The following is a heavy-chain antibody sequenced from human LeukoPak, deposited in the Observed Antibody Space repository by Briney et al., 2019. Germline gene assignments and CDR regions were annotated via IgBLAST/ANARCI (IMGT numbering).Heavy chain of an antibody. J-gene: IGHJ4*02. Sequence: PGGSLRLSCAASGFTFSSYAMHWVRQAPGKGLEWVAVISYDGSNKYYADSVKGRFTTSRDNSKNTLYLQMNSLRAEDTAVYYCARDTGIAVAGTFDYWGQGTLVTVSS. D-gene: IGHD6-19*01. V-gene: IGHV3-30*01. CDR3: ARDTGIAVAGTFDY. CDR2: ISYDGSNK. CDR1: GFTFSSYA.